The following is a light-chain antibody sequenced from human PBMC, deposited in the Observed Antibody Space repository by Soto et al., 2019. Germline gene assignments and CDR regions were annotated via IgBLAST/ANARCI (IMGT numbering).Light chain of an antibody. CDR1: QRISSW. V-gene: IGKV1-5*03. CDR2: KAS. CDR3: QHYNSYSGDT. J-gene: IGKJ4*01. Sequence: DIQMTQSPSTLSASVGDRVTITCRASQRISSWLAWYQQKPGKAPKLLISKASTLESGVPSRFSGSGAGTEVTLTITSLQPDDFATYYCQHYNSYSGDTFGGGTKVEI.